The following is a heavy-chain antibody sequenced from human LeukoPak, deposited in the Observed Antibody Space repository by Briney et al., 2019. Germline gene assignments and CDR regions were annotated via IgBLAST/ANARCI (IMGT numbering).Heavy chain of an antibody. Sequence: GRSLRLSCAASGFTFSSYAMHWVRQAPGKGLEWVAVISSYDGSNKYYADAVKGRFTISRDNSKHTLYLQMNSLRAEDTGVYYCASVGGYDPLFDYWGQGTLVTVSS. V-gene: IGHV3-30-3*01. D-gene: IGHD5-12*01. J-gene: IGHJ4*02. CDR1: GFTFSSYA. CDR3: ASVGGYDPLFDY. CDR2: ISSYDGSNK.